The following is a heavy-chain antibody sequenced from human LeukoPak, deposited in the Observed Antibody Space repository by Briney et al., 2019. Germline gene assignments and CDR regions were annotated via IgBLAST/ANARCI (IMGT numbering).Heavy chain of an antibody. Sequence: PGGSLRLSCAASGFTFSSYGMHWVRQAPGKGLEWVAFIRYDGSNKYYADSVKGRFTISRGNSKNTLYLQMNSLRAEDTAVYYCAKRVTAYYDFWSGYAFDIWGQGTMVTVSS. J-gene: IGHJ3*02. V-gene: IGHV3-30*02. CDR2: IRYDGSNK. D-gene: IGHD3-3*01. CDR1: GFTFSSYG. CDR3: AKRVTAYYDFWSGYAFDI.